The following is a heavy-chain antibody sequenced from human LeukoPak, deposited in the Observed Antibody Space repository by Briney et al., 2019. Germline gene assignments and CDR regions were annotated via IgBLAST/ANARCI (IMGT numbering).Heavy chain of an antibody. Sequence: GGSLRLSCAASGFTFSSYAMHWVRQAPGKGLEWVAVISYDGSNKYYADSVKGRFTISRDNSKNTLYLQMNRLTDEDTAVYYSAKADNFDFWRGYYYSFGMDVWGQGTTVTVSS. CDR3: AKADNFDFWRGYYYSFGMDV. D-gene: IGHD3-3*01. CDR1: GFTFSSYA. CDR2: ISYDGSNK. J-gene: IGHJ6*02. V-gene: IGHV3-30-3*01.